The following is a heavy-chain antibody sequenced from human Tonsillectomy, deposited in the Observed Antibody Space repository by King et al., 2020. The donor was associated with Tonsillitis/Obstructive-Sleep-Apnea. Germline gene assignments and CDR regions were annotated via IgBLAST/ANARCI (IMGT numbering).Heavy chain of an antibody. CDR1: GGSISSSSYY. J-gene: IGHJ2*01. CDR3: AVYYYGSGSGHWYFDL. CDR2: IYYSGGT. V-gene: IGHV4-39*01. D-gene: IGHD3-10*01. Sequence: QLQESGPGLVKPSETLSLTCTVSGGSISSSSYYWGWIRQPPGKGLEWIGSIYYSGGTYHNPSLKSRLTISVDTSKNQFSLKLSSLTAADTAMYYCAVYYYGSGSGHWYFDLWGRGTLVTVSS.